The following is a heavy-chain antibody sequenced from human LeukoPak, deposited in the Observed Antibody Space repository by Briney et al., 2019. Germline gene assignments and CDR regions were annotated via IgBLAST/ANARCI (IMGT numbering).Heavy chain of an antibody. Sequence: SETLSLTCTVSGGSICSYYWSWIRQPAGKGLEWIGRIYTSGSTNYNPSLKSRVTMSVDTSKNQFSLKLSSVTAADTAVYYCARENIVDTAMVTDYWGQGTLVTVSS. D-gene: IGHD5-18*01. CDR2: IYTSGST. V-gene: IGHV4-4*07. CDR3: ARENIVDTAMVTDY. J-gene: IGHJ4*02. CDR1: GGSICSYY.